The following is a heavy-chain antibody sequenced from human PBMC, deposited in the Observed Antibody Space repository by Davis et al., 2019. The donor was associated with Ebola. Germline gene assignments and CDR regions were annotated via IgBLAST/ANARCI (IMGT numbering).Heavy chain of an antibody. J-gene: IGHJ4*02. CDR3: AGIAATGSY. Sequence: ESLKISCAASGFIFNSYWMTWVRQAPGKGLEWIGEISHRGSTNYNPSLKSRVIISVDTSKNQFSLKLTSVTAADTAVYSCAGIAATGSYWGQGALVTVSS. D-gene: IGHD6-13*01. CDR2: ISHRGST. CDR1: GFIFNSYW. V-gene: IGHV4-34*08.